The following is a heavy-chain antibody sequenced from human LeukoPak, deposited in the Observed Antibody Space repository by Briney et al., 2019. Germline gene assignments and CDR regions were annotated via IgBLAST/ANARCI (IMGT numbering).Heavy chain of an antibody. D-gene: IGHD2-8*02. CDR2: INSDGSST. J-gene: IGHJ6*02. CDR1: GFSFSSYW. CDR3: ARPGGEYWNYYYYYGMDV. V-gene: IGHV3-74*01. Sequence: GGSLRLSCAASGFSFSSYWMHWVRQAPGKGLVWVSRINSDGSSTSYADSVKGRFTISRDNAKNTLYLQMNSLRAEDTAVYYCARPGGEYWNYYYYYGMDVWGQGTTVTVSS.